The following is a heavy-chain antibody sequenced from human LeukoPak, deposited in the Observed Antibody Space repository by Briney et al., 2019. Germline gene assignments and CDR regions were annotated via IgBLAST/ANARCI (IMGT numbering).Heavy chain of an antibody. CDR2: ISGSGSRM. J-gene: IGHJ4*02. Sequence: GGSLRLSCAASGFTFSSYSMNWVRQTPGKGLEWISHISGSGSRMYYAGSVKGRFTISRDNAKNSLYLQMNSLSAEDTAVYYCARMNYVSSGWGAPFDYWGQGTLVTVSS. CDR3: ARMNYVSSGWGAPFDY. D-gene: IGHD1-7*01. V-gene: IGHV3-48*04. CDR1: GFTFSSYS.